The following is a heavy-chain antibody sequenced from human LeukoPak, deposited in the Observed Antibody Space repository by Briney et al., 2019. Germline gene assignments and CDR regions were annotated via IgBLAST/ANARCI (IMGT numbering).Heavy chain of an antibody. CDR3: AKGVGYCSGGSCQQFDY. CDR1: GFTFSSHG. CDR2: IIPSGHTT. J-gene: IGHJ4*02. D-gene: IGHD2-15*01. V-gene: IGHV3-23*01. Sequence: GGSLRLSCVASGFTFSSHGMNWVRQAPGKGLEWVSGIIPSGHTTYYADSVRGRFTISRDNSRNTVYLQMNSLRAEDTAVYYCAKGVGYCSGGSCQQFDYWGQGTLVTVSS.